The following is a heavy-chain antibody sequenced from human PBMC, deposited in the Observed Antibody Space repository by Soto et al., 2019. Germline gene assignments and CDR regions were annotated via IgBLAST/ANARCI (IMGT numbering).Heavy chain of an antibody. D-gene: IGHD3-3*01. Sequence: SVKVSCKASGGTFSSYAISWVRQAPGQGLEWMGGIIPIFGTANYAQKFQGRVTITADESTSTAYMELSSLRSEDTAVYYCARVLGSVTIFGVVTHYYGMDVWGQGTTVTVSS. CDR3: ARVLGSVTIFGVVTHYYGMDV. J-gene: IGHJ6*02. V-gene: IGHV1-69*13. CDR1: GGTFSSYA. CDR2: IIPIFGTA.